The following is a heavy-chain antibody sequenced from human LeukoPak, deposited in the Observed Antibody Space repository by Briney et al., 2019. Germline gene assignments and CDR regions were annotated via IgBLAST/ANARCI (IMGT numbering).Heavy chain of an antibody. J-gene: IGHJ4*02. Sequence: SETLSLTCTVSGGSISSYYWSWIRQPPGKGLEWIGYIYYSGSTNYNPSLKSRVTISVDTSKNRFSLKLSSVTAADTAVYYCARAVLGSSFDYWGQGTLGNVSS. CDR2: IYYSGST. CDR1: GGSISSYY. V-gene: IGHV4-59*12. CDR3: ARAVLGSSFDY. D-gene: IGHD6-13*01.